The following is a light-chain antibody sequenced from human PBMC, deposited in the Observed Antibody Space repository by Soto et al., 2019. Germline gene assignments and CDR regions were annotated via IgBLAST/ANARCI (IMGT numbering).Light chain of an antibody. CDR3: QHYGTSAL. J-gene: IGKJ3*01. CDR1: QSVSSSY. CDR2: GAS. Sequence: EIVLTQSPGTLSLSPGERATLSCRASQSVSSSYLAWYQQKPGQAPRLLIYGASNRATGIPDRFSVSASGTDFTLTISTLEPEDSAVYYCQHYGTSALFGPGTKVDIK. V-gene: IGKV3-20*01.